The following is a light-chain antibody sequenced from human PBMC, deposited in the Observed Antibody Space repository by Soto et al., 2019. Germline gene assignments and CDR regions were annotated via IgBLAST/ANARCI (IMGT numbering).Light chain of an antibody. J-gene: IGKJ2*01. CDR1: QHVSSN. CDR2: RAS. V-gene: IGKV3-15*01. CDR3: QQYNNWPYT. Sequence: EIVMTQSPATLSVSPGGSATLSCRASQHVSSNFAWYRQKPGQAPTRLIYRASTRATGIPARFSGSVSGTEFTLTISRLQSEDFAVYYCQQYNNWPYTFGQGTKLEIK.